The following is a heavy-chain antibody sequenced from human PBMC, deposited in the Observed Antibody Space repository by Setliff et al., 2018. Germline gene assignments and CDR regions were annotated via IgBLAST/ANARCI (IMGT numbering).Heavy chain of an antibody. CDR2: INRRGST. D-gene: IGHD1-1*01. CDR1: GASVNSGYDN. J-gene: IGHJ4*02. V-gene: IGHV4-61*09. CDR3: AKGGGRYHSDS. Sequence: SETLSLTCTVSGASVNSGYDNWNWLRQPAGKGLEWIGHINRRGSTNFTPSLKSRVTISLDTSKNQFSLNLTSVNAADTAVYYCAKGGGRYHSDSWGQGILVTVSS.